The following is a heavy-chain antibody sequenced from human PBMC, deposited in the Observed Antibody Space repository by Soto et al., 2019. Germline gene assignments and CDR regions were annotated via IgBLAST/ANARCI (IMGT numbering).Heavy chain of an antibody. CDR3: ARGSTDSYPGSRIFDF. Sequence: PGGSLRLSCVASGTTFGSRAMSWVRQAPGEGLEWVSTITDSGGDAKYADSVRGRFAISRDNSKKTLYLQMSSLTAEDSAIYYCARGSTDSYPGSRIFDFWGRGTLVTVSS. CDR1: GTTFGSRA. D-gene: IGHD3-10*01. J-gene: IGHJ4*02. CDR2: ITDSGGDA. V-gene: IGHV3-23*01.